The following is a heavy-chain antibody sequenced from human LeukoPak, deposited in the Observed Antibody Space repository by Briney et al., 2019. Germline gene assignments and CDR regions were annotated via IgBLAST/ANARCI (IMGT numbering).Heavy chain of an antibody. Sequence: SETLSLTCTVSGGSISSSSYYWGWIRQPPGKGLEWIGSIYYSGSTYYNPSLKSRVTISVDTSKNQFPLKLSSVTAADTAVYYCASLLWFGELSPVNWFDPWGQGTLVTVSS. CDR2: IYYSGST. D-gene: IGHD3-10*01. CDR1: GGSISSSSYY. J-gene: IGHJ5*02. CDR3: ASLLWFGELSPVNWFDP. V-gene: IGHV4-39*01.